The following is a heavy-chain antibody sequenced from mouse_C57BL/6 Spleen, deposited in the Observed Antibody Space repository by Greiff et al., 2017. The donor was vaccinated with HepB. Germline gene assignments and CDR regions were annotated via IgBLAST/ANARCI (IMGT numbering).Heavy chain of an antibody. Sequence: VQLQQSGPELVKPGASVKISCKASGYTFTDYYMNWVKQSHGKSLEWIGDINPNNGGTSYNQKFKGKATLTVDKSSSTAYMELRSLTSEDSAVYYCARAGYTTVVEDWFAYWGQGTLVTVSA. CDR1: GYTFTDYY. CDR3: ARAGYTTVVEDWFAY. V-gene: IGHV1-26*01. CDR2: INPNNGGT. J-gene: IGHJ3*01. D-gene: IGHD1-1*01.